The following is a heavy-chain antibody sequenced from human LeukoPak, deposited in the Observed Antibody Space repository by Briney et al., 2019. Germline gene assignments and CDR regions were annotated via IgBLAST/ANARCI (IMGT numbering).Heavy chain of an antibody. V-gene: IGHV4-30-2*01. J-gene: IGHJ4*02. CDR3: ARGGFQYYCDSSPTPYFDY. D-gene: IGHD3-22*01. CDR2: IYHSGST. CDR1: GGSISSGGYS. Sequence: SETLSLTCAVSGGSISSGGYSWSWIRQPPGKGLEWIGYIYHSGSTYYNPSLKSRVTISVDRSKNQFSLKLSSVTAADTAVYYCARGGFQYYCDSSPTPYFDYWGQGTLVTVSS.